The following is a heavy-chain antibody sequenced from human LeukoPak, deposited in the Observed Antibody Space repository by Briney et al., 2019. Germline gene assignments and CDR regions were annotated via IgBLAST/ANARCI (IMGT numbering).Heavy chain of an antibody. D-gene: IGHD5-24*01. V-gene: IGHV3-74*01. J-gene: IGHJ4*02. CDR3: ARGGYKTADY. CDR2: IHSDGSST. CDR1: GFTFASYA. Sequence: GGSLRLSCAASGFTFASYAMSWVRQAPGKGLVWVSRIHSDGSSTTYADSVKGRFTISRDNAKNTLFLQMNSLRAEDTAVYYCARGGYKTADYWGQGTLVTVSS.